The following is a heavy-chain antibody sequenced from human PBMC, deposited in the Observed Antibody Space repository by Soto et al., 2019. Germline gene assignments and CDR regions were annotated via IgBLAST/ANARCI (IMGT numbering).Heavy chain of an antibody. CDR1: GFALTYIVEG. J-gene: IGHJ6*02. V-gene: IGHV2-5*02. CDR2: VYWDDDK. Sequence: QITLKESGPTLVKPTQTLTLNCTFSGFALTYIVEGVGWIRQPPGKALEWLALVYWDDDKRYNPSLRSRLTITKDSSKKQVVLTMTNMDPVYTATYSCVQSRCGGDCLTFYSSHAYYGLDVLGQGTTVTVSS. D-gene: IGHD2-21*02. CDR3: VQSRCGGDCLTFYSSHAYYGLDV.